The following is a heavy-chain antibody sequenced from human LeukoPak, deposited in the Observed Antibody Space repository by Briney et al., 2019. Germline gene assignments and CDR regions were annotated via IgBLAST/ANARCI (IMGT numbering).Heavy chain of an antibody. J-gene: IGHJ4*02. D-gene: IGHD1-26*01. CDR1: GGSISSSSF. Sequence: SETLSLTCTVSGGSISSSSFWGWIPRPPGKGLEWIGHIFYSGSTYYNPSLKSRVTLSVDTSDNQFSLKLSSVTATDTAIYYCARRGITYTTSYFDSWGQGVLVTVSP. V-gene: IGHV4-39*01. CDR3: ARRGITYTTSYFDS. CDR2: IFYSGST.